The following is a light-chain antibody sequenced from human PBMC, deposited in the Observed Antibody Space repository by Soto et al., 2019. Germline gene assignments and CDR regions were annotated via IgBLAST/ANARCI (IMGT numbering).Light chain of an antibody. CDR2: STN. V-gene: IGLV8-61*01. CDR1: SGSVSTSYY. J-gene: IGLJ1*01. Sequence: QTVVTQEPSFSVSPGGTVTLTCGLSSGSVSTSYYPSWYQQTPGQAPRTLIYSTNTRSSGVPDRFSGSILGNKAALTITGAQADDESDYYCVLYMGSGISVFGTRTKLTVL. CDR3: VLYMGSGISV.